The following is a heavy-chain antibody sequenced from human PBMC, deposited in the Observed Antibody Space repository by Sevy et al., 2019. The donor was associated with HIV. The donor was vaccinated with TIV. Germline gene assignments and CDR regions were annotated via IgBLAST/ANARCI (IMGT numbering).Heavy chain of an antibody. CDR2: ISAYNGNT. D-gene: IGHD4-17*01. CDR3: ARATTPYY. CDR1: GYTFTNYG. J-gene: IGHJ4*02. V-gene: IGHV1-18*01. Sequence: ASVKVSCKTSGYTFTNYGISWVRQAPGQGLEWMGWISAYNGNTKYAQKLQGRVTMTTDTSTSTAYMELRSLRYDDTAVYYCARATTPYYWGQGTLVTVSS.